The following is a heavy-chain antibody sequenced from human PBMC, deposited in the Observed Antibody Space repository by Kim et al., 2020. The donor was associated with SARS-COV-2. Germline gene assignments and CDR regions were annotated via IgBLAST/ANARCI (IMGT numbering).Heavy chain of an antibody. Sequence: SVKVSCKASGGSFTKYVTSWLRQAPGQGLEWVGGIIPVFGAANYAQKFQGRVTITADKSTSTVYMELSSLRSDDTAVYYCARDEVDTFDYWGQGSLGNV. V-gene: IGHV1-69*06. J-gene: IGHJ4*02. CDR2: IIPVFGAA. D-gene: IGHD1-26*01. CDR1: GGSFTKYV. CDR3: ARDEVDTFDY.